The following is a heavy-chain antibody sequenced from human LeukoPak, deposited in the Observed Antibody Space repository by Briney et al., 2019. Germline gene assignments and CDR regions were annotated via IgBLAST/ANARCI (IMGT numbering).Heavy chain of an antibody. J-gene: IGHJ4*02. Sequence: PGGSLRLSCAASGFTFSSYTMNWVRQAPRKGLEWVSSISSSSGHMFYSDSVKGRFTISRDNAKNSLYLQMNSLRAEDTALYYCAREKIAVTDYDYWGQGTLVTVSS. CDR2: ISSSSGHM. V-gene: IGHV3-21*01. CDR1: GFTFSSYT. CDR3: AREKIAVTDYDY. D-gene: IGHD6-19*01.